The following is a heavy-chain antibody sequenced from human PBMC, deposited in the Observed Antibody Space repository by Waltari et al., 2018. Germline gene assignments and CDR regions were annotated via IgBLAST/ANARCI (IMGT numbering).Heavy chain of an antibody. D-gene: IGHD6-13*01. CDR1: GFTFSRYW. J-gene: IGHJ6*02. Sequence: EEQLVESGGGLIQPGESLRVSCAVSGFTFSRYWMNWVLQAPGKGLVWVARINSDGSDTSYADSVKGRFTISRDNAKNTVYLQMKSLRAEDTAVYYCARVARKTYSSPVPGRDYYYGMDVWGLGTTVTVSS. CDR2: INSDGSDT. CDR3: ARVARKTYSSPVPGRDYYYGMDV. V-gene: IGHV3-74*01.